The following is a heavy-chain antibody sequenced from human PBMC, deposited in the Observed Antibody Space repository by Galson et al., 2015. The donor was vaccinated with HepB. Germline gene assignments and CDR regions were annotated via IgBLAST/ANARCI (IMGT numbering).Heavy chain of an antibody. V-gene: IGHV1-3*01. D-gene: IGHD3-22*01. CDR3: AREDQGYYDTSDYY. Sequence: SVKVSCKASGYIFTNYAMNWVRQAPGQGLEWMGWIHAGSGFTKYSQKFQGRVTITRDTSATSVYMELSSLRSEDTAVYYCAREDQGYYDTSDYYWGQGTLVTVSS. CDR2: IHAGSGFT. CDR1: GYIFTNYA. J-gene: IGHJ4*02.